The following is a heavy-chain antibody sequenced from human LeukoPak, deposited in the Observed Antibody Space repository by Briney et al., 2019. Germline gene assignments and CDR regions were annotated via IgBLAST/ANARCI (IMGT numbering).Heavy chain of an antibody. D-gene: IGHD6-6*01. V-gene: IGHV4-39*07. J-gene: IGHJ6*03. CDR2: IYYSGST. CDR3: ARALGSSVTHYYMDV. Sequence: SETLSLTCTVSGGSISSSSYYWGWIRQPPGKGLEWMGSIYYSGSTKYNPSLESRVTISVDTSKNQFSLKLSSVTAADTAVYYCARALGSSVTHYYMDVWGKGTTVTVSS. CDR1: GGSISSSSYY.